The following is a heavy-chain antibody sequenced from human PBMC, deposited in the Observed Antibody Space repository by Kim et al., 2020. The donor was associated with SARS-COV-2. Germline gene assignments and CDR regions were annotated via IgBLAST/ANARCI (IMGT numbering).Heavy chain of an antibody. CDR3: ARRGMGYDSSGL. J-gene: IGHJ4*02. CDR2: T. D-gene: IGHD3-22*01. V-gene: IGHV4-4*02. Sequence: TNDNPALKSRVTISVDKSKNQFSLKLSSGTAADTAVYYCARRGMGYDSSGLWGQGTLVTVSS.